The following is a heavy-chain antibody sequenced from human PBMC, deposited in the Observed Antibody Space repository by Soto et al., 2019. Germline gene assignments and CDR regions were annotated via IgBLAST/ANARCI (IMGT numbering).Heavy chain of an antibody. CDR2: NNPSGGST. J-gene: IGHJ4*02. CDR3: ARPPFPGCINGVCYPCDH. Sequence: ASVKVSCKASGYTFTHYYIHWVRQAPGQGLEWMGMNNPSGGSTDYAQKFQGRVTMTTDTSTTTVYMELSSLRSDDTAVYYCARPPFPGCINGVCYPCDHWGQGTLVTVSS. CDR1: GYTFTHYY. V-gene: IGHV1-46*01. D-gene: IGHD2-8*01.